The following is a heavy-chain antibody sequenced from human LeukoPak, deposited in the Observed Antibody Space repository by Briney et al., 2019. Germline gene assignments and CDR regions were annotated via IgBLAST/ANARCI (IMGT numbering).Heavy chain of an antibody. J-gene: IGHJ4*02. CDR1: GFTFSSYW. Sequence: GGSLRLSCAASGFTFSSYWVSWVRQAPGKGLEWVANIKQDGSEKYYVDSVKGRFTISRDNAKNSLYLQMNSLRAEDTAVYYCARGSPQGELFIYVAYPLDYWGQGTLVTVSS. CDR2: IKQDGSEK. CDR3: ARGSPQGELFIYVAYPLDY. D-gene: IGHD3-10*01. V-gene: IGHV3-7*01.